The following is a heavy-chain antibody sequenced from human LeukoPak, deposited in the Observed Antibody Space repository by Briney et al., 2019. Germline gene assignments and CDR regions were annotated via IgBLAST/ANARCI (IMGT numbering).Heavy chain of an antibody. V-gene: IGHV1-46*01. CDR2: INPSDGRT. CDR3: AGDGASVFGSLEPDS. J-gene: IGHJ4*02. CDR1: GYTFTRNY. D-gene: IGHD2-8*01. Sequence: ASVKVSCKASGYTFTRNYMLWVRQAPGQGLEWMGIINPSDGRTRYAQNFQGRVTMIRDTSTSTVYMELSSLRSEDTAVYYCAGDGASVFGSLEPDSWGQGTLVTVSS.